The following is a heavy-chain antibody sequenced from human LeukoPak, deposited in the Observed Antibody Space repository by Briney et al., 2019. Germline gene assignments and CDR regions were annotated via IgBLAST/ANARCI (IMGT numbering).Heavy chain of an antibody. V-gene: IGHV3-33*08. CDR1: GFTFSSYG. J-gene: IGHJ5*02. Sequence: GGSLRLSCATSGFTFSSYGMHWVRQAPGKGLEWVAVIWYDGSNKYYADSAKGRFTISRDNSKNTLYLQMNSLRAEDTAVYYCARDLRLPSGWFDPWGQGTLVTVSS. CDR2: IWYDGSNK. D-gene: IGHD3-16*01. CDR3: ARDLRLPSGWFDP.